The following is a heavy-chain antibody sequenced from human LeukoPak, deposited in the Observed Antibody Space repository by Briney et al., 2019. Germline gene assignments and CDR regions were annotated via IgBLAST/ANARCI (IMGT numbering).Heavy chain of an antibody. J-gene: IGHJ4*02. D-gene: IGHD2-2*01. Sequence: GGSLRLSFAASGNYWMHWVRQAPGKGLVWVSHINSDGSWTSYADSVKGRFTISKDNAKNTVYLQMNSLRAEDTAVYYCVSFYETYWGRGTLVTVSS. CDR1: GNYW. CDR2: INSDGSWT. V-gene: IGHV3-74*01. CDR3: VSFYETY.